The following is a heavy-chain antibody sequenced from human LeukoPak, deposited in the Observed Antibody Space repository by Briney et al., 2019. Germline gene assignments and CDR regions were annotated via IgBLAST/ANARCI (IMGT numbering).Heavy chain of an antibody. CDR3: ARGGVGVHFDY. J-gene: IGHJ4*02. D-gene: IGHD1-26*01. V-gene: IGHV3-48*03. Sequence: GGSLRLSCAASGFTFNNYEMTWVRQAPGQGLEWVSYISSSGSSTYYADSVKGRFTISRDNTKNSLYLQMNSLRAEDTAVYYCARGGVGVHFDYWGQGTLVTVSS. CDR2: ISSSGSST. CDR1: GFTFNNYE.